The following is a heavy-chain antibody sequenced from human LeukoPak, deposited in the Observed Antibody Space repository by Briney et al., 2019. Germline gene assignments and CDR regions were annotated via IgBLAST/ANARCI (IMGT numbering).Heavy chain of an antibody. CDR1: GFTFSNYW. Sequence: GCLRLSCAASGFTFSNYWMNWVRQAPGKGLEWVANINQDGSDKYYVDSVKGRFTISRDNAKNSLYLQLNSLRAEDTAVYYCAREKGNYDGYYNSYMDVWGKRTTVTDSS. CDR2: INQDGSDK. D-gene: IGHD4-11*01. V-gene: IGHV3-7*01. J-gene: IGHJ6*03. CDR3: AREKGNYDGYYNSYMDV.